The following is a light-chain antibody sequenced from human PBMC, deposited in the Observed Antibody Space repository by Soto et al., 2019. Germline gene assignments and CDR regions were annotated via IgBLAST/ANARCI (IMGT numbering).Light chain of an antibody. CDR1: SSDVGGYNY. J-gene: IGLJ2*01. CDR3: SSYTSSSTV. Sequence: QSVLTQPASVSGSPGQSITISCTGTSSDVGGYNYVSWYQQHPGKAPKLMIYDVGNRPSGVSNRFSGSKSGNTASLTISGLQAEDEADYYCSSYTSSSTVFGGGTKLTVL. CDR2: DVG. V-gene: IGLV2-14*01.